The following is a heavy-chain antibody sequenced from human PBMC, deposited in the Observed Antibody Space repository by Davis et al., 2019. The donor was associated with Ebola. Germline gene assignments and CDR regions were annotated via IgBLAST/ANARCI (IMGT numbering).Heavy chain of an antibody. D-gene: IGHD3-10*01. Sequence: ASVKVSCKASGYTFTGYFIHWVRQAPGQGLEWMGWINPNSGDTNYAQKFQGRVTMTRDTSISTAYMELSRLRSDDTAIYYCARGPRLTLVRGGGDAFDIWGQGTMVTVSS. CDR3: ARGPRLTLVRGGGDAFDI. V-gene: IGHV1-2*02. CDR2: INPNSGDT. J-gene: IGHJ3*02. CDR1: GYTFTGYF.